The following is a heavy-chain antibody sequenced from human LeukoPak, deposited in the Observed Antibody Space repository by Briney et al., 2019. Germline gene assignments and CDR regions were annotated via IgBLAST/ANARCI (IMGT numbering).Heavy chain of an antibody. J-gene: IGHJ4*02. Sequence: PSETLSLTCTVSGGSISSYYWSWIRQPPGKGLEWIGYIYYSGSTNYNPSLKSRVTISVDTSKNQFSLKLSSATAADTAVYYCARHRYGSGMDYWGQGTLVTVSS. D-gene: IGHD1-1*01. CDR2: IYYSGST. CDR1: GGSISSYY. CDR3: ARHRYGSGMDY. V-gene: IGHV4-59*08.